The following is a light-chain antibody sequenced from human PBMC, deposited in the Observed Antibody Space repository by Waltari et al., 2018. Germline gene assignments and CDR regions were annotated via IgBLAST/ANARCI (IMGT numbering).Light chain of an antibody. CDR3: GTWDDSLSRPV. CDR2: KNN. J-gene: IGLJ3*02. Sequence: QSVLTQPPSASGTPGQRVTISCSGSSSNIESNYVYLYQQFPGTAPKVLLFKNNQRPSGVSDRFSASKSGASASLAISGLRSDDEADYYCGTWDDSLSRPVFGGGTKLTVL. CDR1: SSNIESNY. V-gene: IGLV1-47*01.